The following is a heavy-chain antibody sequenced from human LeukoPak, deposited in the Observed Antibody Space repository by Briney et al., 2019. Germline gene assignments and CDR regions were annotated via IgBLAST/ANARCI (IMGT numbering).Heavy chain of an antibody. J-gene: IGHJ4*02. D-gene: IGHD6-6*01. V-gene: IGHV3-21*01. CDR3: ARDQMEQLDPFDY. Sequence: GGSLRLSCAASGFTFSSYSMNWVRQAPGKGLEWVSSISSSSSYIYYADSVKGRFTISRDNSKNTLYLQMNSLRAEDTAVYYCARDQMEQLDPFDYWGQGTLVTVSS. CDR1: GFTFSSYS. CDR2: ISSSSSYI.